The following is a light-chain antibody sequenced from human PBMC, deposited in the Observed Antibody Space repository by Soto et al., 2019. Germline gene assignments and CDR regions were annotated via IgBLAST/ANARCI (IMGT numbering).Light chain of an antibody. CDR3: HHTYSNSVK. CDR1: QNIDKY. J-gene: IGKJ1*01. Sequence: DIRMTQSPASLSASVGDRVTVTCRASQNIDKYLHWYQQKPGKAPNLLIFSASILQSGVPSRFIGSGSGTEFTLTISGLQPEDFGTYYCHHTYSNSVKFGQGTKGDIK. V-gene: IGKV1-39*01. CDR2: SAS.